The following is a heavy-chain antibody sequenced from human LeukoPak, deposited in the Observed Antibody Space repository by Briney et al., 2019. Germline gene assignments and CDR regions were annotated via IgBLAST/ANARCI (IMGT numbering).Heavy chain of an antibody. CDR2: ISGSGGST. Sequence: PGGSLRLSCAASGFTFSSYAMSWVRQAPGKGLEWVSAISGSGGSTYYADSVKGRFTISRDNPKNTLYLQMNSLRAEDTAVYYCAQMLGVGATGIDAFDIWGQGTMVTVSS. CDR3: AQMLGVGATGIDAFDI. J-gene: IGHJ3*02. CDR1: GFTFSSYA. V-gene: IGHV3-23*01. D-gene: IGHD1-26*01.